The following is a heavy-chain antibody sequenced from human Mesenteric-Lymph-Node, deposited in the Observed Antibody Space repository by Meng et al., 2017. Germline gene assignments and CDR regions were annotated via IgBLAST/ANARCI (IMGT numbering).Heavy chain of an antibody. CDR1: GYSISSGYY. Sequence: ETLSLTCAVSGYSISSGYYWGWVRQAPGKGLEWVSGTSDGGDGIYYADSVKGRFTISRDTSKNTLYLQMNSLRAEDTAVYYCAKRQKDGNNSCIDYWGQGTLVTVSS. J-gene: IGHJ4*02. D-gene: IGHD5-24*01. V-gene: IGHV3-23*01. CDR2: TSDGGDGI. CDR3: AKRQKDGNNSCIDY.